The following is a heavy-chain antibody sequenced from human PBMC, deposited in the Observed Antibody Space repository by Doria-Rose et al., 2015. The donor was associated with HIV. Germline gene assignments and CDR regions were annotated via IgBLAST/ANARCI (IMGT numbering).Heavy chain of an antibody. J-gene: IGHJ2*01. V-gene: IGHV3-7*01. CDR1: GFTFSSYW. Sequence: LRLSCAASGFTFSSYWMSWVRQAPGKGLEWVANIKQDGSEKYYVDSVKGRFTISRDNAKNSLYLQMNSLRAEDTAVYYCARDAGDYNFWSGYYSRYWYFDLWGRGTLVTVSS. D-gene: IGHD3-3*01. CDR2: IKQDGSEK. CDR3: ARDAGDYNFWSGYYSRYWYFDL.